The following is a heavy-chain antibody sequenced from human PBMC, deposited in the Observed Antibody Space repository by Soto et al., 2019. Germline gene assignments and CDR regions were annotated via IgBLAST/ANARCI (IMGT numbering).Heavy chain of an antibody. CDR1: GFTFSSYA. CDR2: ISYDGSNK. Sequence: QVQLVESGGGVVQPGRPLRLSCAASGFTFSSYAMHWVRQAPGKGLEWVAVISYDGSNKYYADSVKGRFTISRDNSKNTLYLQMNSLRAEDTAVYYCARASGMDVWGQGTTVTVSS. J-gene: IGHJ6*02. V-gene: IGHV3-30-3*01. CDR3: ARASGMDV.